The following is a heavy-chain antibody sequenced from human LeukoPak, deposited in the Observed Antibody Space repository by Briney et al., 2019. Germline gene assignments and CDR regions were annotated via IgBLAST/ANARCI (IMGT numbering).Heavy chain of an antibody. V-gene: IGHV4-59*12. D-gene: IGHD4-17*01. CDR3: AKAVGDYRYYYYYYGMDV. CDR2: IYYSGST. Sequence: PSETLSLTCTVSGGSISSYYWSWIRQPPGKGLEWIGYIYYSGSTNYNPSLKSRVTISVDTSKNQFSLKLSSVTAADTAVYYCAKAVGDYRYYYYYYGMDVWGQGTTVTVSS. J-gene: IGHJ6*02. CDR1: GGSISSYY.